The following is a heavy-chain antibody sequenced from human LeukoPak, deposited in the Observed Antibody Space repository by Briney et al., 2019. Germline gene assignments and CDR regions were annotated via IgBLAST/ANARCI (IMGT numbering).Heavy chain of an antibody. CDR2: ISYDGSNK. D-gene: IGHD1-26*01. J-gene: IGHJ4*02. Sequence: GGSLRLSCAASGFTFSTYAMHWVRQAPGKGLEWVAAISYDGSNKNYADSVKGRFTISRDNSKNTLYLQMNSLRGEDTAVYYCAKDSLRERIVGSTTRGVNDYWGQGTLVTVSS. CDR1: GFTFSTYA. CDR3: AKDSLRERIVGSTTRGVNDY. V-gene: IGHV3-30*04.